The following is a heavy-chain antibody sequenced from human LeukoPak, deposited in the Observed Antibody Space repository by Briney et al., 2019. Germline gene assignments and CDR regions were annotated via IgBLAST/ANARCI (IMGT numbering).Heavy chain of an antibody. CDR2: IGPAGFDR. Sequence: GGSLRLSCTTSGLTFSTSGFNWVRQAPGKGLEWVASIGPAGFDRYHADSIKGRFTISRDNANNFLYLQMDSLRAEDTAVYYCATETNGRHYDYWGQGTLLTVSS. CDR3: ATETNGRHYDY. CDR1: GLTFSTSG. V-gene: IGHV3-21*06. J-gene: IGHJ4*02. D-gene: IGHD1-14*01.